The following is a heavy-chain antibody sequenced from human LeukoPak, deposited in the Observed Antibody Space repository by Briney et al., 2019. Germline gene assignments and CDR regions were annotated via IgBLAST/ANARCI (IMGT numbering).Heavy chain of an antibody. D-gene: IGHD2/OR15-2a*01. CDR2: IYTSGST. CDR1: GGSISSYY. J-gene: IGHJ3*02. Sequence: SETLSLTCTVSGGSISSYYWSWIRQPAGKGLEWIGRIYTSGSTNYNPSLKSRVTISVDKSKNQFSLKLSSVTAADTAVYYCARSPTFPDAFDIWGQGTMVTLS. CDR3: ARSPTFPDAFDI. V-gene: IGHV4-4*07.